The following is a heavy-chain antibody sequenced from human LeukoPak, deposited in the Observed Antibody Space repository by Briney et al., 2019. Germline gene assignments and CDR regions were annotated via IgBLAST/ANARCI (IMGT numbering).Heavy chain of an antibody. D-gene: IGHD3-22*01. V-gene: IGHV1-18*01. CDR2: ISVYKGNT. Sequence: ASLKVSCKASGGTFSSDAISWVRQAPGQGLEWMGWISVYKGNTNYAQKLQGRVTMTTDTSTSTAYMELRSLRSDDTAVYYCARDPYYYDSSGYYNDAFDIWDQGTMVTVSS. J-gene: IGHJ3*02. CDR1: GGTFSSDA. CDR3: ARDPYYYDSSGYYNDAFDI.